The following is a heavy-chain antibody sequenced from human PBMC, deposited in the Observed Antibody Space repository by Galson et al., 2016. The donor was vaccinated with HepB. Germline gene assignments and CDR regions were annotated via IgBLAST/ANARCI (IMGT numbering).Heavy chain of an antibody. Sequence: QSGAEVKKPGESLRISCKGSGYSFPSYWISWVRQMPGKGLEWMGRIDPSDSYTNYSPSFQGHVTISVDKSISTAYLQWSSLKASDTAMDYCARLPYSYDGRAYSYDPMTEVWGKGTTVTVSS. CDR1: GYSFPSYW. D-gene: IGHD3-22*01. CDR2: IDPSDSYT. CDR3: ARLPYSYDGRAYSYDPMTEV. J-gene: IGHJ6*04. V-gene: IGHV5-10-1*01.